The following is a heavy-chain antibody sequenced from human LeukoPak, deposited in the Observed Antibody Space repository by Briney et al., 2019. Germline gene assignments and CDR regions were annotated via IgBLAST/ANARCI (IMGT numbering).Heavy chain of an antibody. Sequence: PGGSLRLSCAASGFTFSSYAMSWVRQAPGKGLEWVSGISGSGSGTYYPDPVKGRFTISRDNSKNTLYLQMNSLRAEDTAVYYCAKARGTVVPPFDYWGQGTLATVSS. CDR3: AKARGTVVPPFDY. CDR1: GFTFSSYA. J-gene: IGHJ4*02. CDR2: ISGSGSGT. D-gene: IGHD3-22*01. V-gene: IGHV3-23*01.